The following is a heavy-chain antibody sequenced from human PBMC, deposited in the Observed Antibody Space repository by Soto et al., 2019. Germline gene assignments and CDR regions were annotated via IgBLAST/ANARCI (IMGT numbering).Heavy chain of an antibody. D-gene: IGHD3-3*01. CDR1: GGSFSGYY. V-gene: IGHV4-34*01. J-gene: IGHJ1*01. Sequence: QVQLQQWGAGLLKPSETLSLTCAVYGGSFSGYYWRWIRQPPGKGLEWIGEINHSGSTNYNPSLKSRVTISVDTSKNQFSLKLSSVTAADTAVYYCAALEWLFAEYFQHWGQGTLVTVSS. CDR2: INHSGST. CDR3: AALEWLFAEYFQH.